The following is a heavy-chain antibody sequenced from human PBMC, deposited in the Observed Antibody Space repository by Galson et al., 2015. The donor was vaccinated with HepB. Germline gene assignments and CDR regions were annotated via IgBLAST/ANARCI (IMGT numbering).Heavy chain of an antibody. D-gene: IGHD6-13*01. J-gene: IGHJ4*02. CDR2: IRSNASDYAT. V-gene: IGHV3-73*01. Sequence: SLRLSCAVSGFAFGDHALTWFRQAYGKGPERVGRIRSNASDYATEYAASLKGRFTISRDDSKNTAYLHMNSLKTEDTDVYYCLRLGDLSGYSSSWGQGTLVTVSS. CDR3: LRLGDLSGYSSS. CDR1: GFAFGDHA.